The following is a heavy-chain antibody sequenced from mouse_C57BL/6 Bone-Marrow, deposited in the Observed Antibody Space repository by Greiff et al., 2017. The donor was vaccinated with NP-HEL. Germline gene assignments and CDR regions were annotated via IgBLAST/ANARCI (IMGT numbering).Heavy chain of an antibody. J-gene: IGHJ2*01. CDR3: AREATGHFDY. Sequence: QVQLKQSGAELVKPGASVKLSCKASGYTFTSYWMHWVKQRPGQGLEWIGMIHPNSGSTNYNEKFKSKATLTVDKSSSTAYMQLSSLTSEDSAVYYCAREATGHFDYWGQGTTLTVSS. CDR2: IHPNSGST. D-gene: IGHD4-1*02. CDR1: GYTFTSYW. V-gene: IGHV1-64*01.